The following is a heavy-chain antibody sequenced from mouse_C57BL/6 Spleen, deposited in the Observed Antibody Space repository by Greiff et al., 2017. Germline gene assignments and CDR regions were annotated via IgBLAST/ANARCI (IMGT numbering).Heavy chain of an antibody. CDR1: GYSITSGYY. CDR2: ISYDGSN. D-gene: IGHD2-3*01. Sequence: DVHLVESGPGLVKPSQSLSLTCSVTGYSITSGYYWNWIRQFPGNKLEWMGYISYDGSNNYNPSLKNRTSITRDTSKNQFFLQLNSVTTEDTATYYCARGGDGYCEGYFDVWGTGTTVTVSS. CDR3: ARGGDGYCEGYFDV. J-gene: IGHJ1*03. V-gene: IGHV3-6*01.